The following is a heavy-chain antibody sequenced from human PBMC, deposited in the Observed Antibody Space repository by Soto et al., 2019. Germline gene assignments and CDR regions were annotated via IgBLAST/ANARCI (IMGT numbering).Heavy chain of an antibody. CDR1: GGSFSPYF. J-gene: IGHJ4*02. CDR2: ISHSGSS. Sequence: QVQLQQWGAGLLKASETLSLSCAVYGGSFSPYFWSWIRQPPGKGLEWIGDISHSGSSNYNPSLKSRVTMSVDKSKNQFSLRLRSVTAADTAVYYCARGGKIVRFMEGYCFDYWGLGTPVTVSS. CDR3: ARGGKIVRFMEGYCFDY. V-gene: IGHV4-34*02. D-gene: IGHD3-3*01.